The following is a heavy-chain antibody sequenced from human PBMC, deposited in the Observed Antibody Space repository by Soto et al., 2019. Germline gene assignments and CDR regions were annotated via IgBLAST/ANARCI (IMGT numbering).Heavy chain of an antibody. J-gene: IGHJ1*01. Sequence: GGSPRLSCAASGFTFSSYGMHWVRQAPGKGLEWVAFISFDGANKYYADSVKGRFTISRDNSKNTLYLQMNSLRAEDTAVYYCASRVPHGTYGAPYFQHWGQGTLVTVSS. V-gene: IGHV3-30*03. D-gene: IGHD1-26*01. CDR3: ASRVPHGTYGAPYFQH. CDR1: GFTFSSYG. CDR2: ISFDGANK.